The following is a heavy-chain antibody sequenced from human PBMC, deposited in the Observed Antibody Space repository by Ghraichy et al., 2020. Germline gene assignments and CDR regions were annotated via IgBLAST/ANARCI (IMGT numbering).Heavy chain of an antibody. CDR2: TYYRSKWYS. CDR3: ARQYIYGFDY. J-gene: IGHJ4*02. CDR1: RESVSSNSAT. V-gene: IGHV6-1*01. Sequence: SETLSLTCAISRESVSSNSATWDWIRQSPSRGLKWLGRTYYRSKWYSEYAASVKSRITINSDTSKNQFSLQLNSVTPEDTALYYCARQYIYGFDYWGQGTLVTVSS. D-gene: IGHD3-10*01.